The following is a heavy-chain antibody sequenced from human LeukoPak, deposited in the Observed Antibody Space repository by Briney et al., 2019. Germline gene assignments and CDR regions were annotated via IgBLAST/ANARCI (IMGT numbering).Heavy chain of an antibody. CDR1: GYTFTGYY. D-gene: IGHD3-3*01. CDR2: INPNSGGT. J-gene: IGHJ6*02. CDR3: AREDYLGFWSRYGMDV. Sequence: GASVKVSCKASGYTFTGYYMHWVRQAPGQGLEWMGWINPNSGGTNYAQKFQGRVTMTRDTSISTAYMELSRLRSDDTAVYYCAREDYLGFWSRYGMDVWGQGTTVTVSS. V-gene: IGHV1-2*02.